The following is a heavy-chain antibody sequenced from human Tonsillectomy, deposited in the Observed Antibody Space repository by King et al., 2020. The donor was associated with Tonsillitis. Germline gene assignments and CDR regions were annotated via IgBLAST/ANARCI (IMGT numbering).Heavy chain of an antibody. CDR1: GYTFTGYY. CDR2: INPNSVGT. V-gene: IGHV1-2*02. J-gene: IGHJ6*02. Sequence: QLVQSGAEVKKPGASVKVSCKASGYTFTGYYMHWVRQAPGQGLEWMGWINPNSVGTKFAQKFQGRVTMTRDTAISTAYMELSRLRFDDTAVYYCARGGEMATMRYYYGLDVWGQGTTVTVSS. CDR3: ARGGEMATMRYYYGLDV. D-gene: IGHD5-12*01.